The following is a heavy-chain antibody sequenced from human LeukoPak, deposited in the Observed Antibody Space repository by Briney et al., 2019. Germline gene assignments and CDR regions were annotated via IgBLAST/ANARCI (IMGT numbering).Heavy chain of an antibody. CDR1: GFTFSKAW. CDR2: IKSKTGGGTT. Sequence: GGSLRLSCAVSGFTFSKAWMSWVRQAPGKGLEWVGRIKSKTGGGTTDYAGPVKGRFTISRDDSKNTLYLQMSSLETEDTAVYYCTTDYYDTSGYSSYYWGQGTLVTVSS. J-gene: IGHJ4*02. V-gene: IGHV3-15*01. CDR3: TTDYYDTSGYSSYY. D-gene: IGHD3-22*01.